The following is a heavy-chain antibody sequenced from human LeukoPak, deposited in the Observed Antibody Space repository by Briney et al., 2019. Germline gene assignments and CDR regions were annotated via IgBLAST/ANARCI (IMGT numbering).Heavy chain of an antibody. D-gene: IGHD3-3*01. CDR3: ARHLRFLNYFDY. J-gene: IGHJ4*02. CDR2: IYYSGST. V-gene: IGHV4-61*08. CDR1: GVSVGSGGYS. Sequence: PSETLSLTCAVSGVSVGSGGYSWSWIRQPPGKGLEWIGYIYYSGSTNYNPSLKSRVTISVDTSKNQFSLKLSSVTAADTAVYYCARHLRFLNYFDYWGQGALVTVSS.